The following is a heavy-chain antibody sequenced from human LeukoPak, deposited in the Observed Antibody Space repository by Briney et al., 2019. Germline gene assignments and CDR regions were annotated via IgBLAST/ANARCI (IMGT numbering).Heavy chain of an antibody. CDR1: GGSITSYY. V-gene: IGHV4-59*01. CDR3: ARDRCSSTSCYARWFDP. CDR2: IYYSGST. J-gene: IGHJ5*02. Sequence: SETLSLTCTVSGGSITSYYWSWIRQPPGKGLEWIGYIYYSGSTNYNPSLKSRVTTSVDTSKNQSSLKLSSVTAADTAVYYCARDRCSSTSCYARWFDPWGQGTLVTVSS. D-gene: IGHD2-2*01.